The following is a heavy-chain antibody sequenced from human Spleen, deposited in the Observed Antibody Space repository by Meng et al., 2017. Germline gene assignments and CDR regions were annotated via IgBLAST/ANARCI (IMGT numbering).Heavy chain of an antibody. Sequence: ASVKVSCKATGYTFTNYYIHWVRQAPGQGLEWLGVINPSGSGVTYAQKFQGRVTVTSDSSTNTVYMELSSLGSEDTAVYYCARDSSLTYYYGSGSYSPFDFWGQGSLVT. CDR3: ARDSSLTYYYGSGSYSPFDF. V-gene: IGHV1-46*01. D-gene: IGHD3-10*01. J-gene: IGHJ4*02. CDR1: GYTFTNYY. CDR2: INPSGSGV.